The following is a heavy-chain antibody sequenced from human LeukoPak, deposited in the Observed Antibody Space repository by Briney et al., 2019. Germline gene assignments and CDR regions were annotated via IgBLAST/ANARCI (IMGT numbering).Heavy chain of an antibody. CDR1: GGTFSSYA. J-gene: IGHJ4*02. D-gene: IGHD6-13*01. V-gene: IGHV1-69*01. Sequence: SVKVSCKASGGTFSSYAISWVRQAPGQGLERMGGIIPIFGTANYAQKFQGRVTITADESTSTAYMELSSLRSEDTAVYYCARAAAAGDSNFDYWGQGTLVTVSS. CDR2: IIPIFGTA. CDR3: ARAAAAGDSNFDY.